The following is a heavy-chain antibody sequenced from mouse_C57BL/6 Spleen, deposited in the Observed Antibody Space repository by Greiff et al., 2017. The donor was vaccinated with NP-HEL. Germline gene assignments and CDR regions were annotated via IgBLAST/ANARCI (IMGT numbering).Heavy chain of an antibody. D-gene: IGHD2-2*01. CDR1: GFSFNTYA. CDR2: IRSKSNNYAT. CDR3: VRHGYPGAMDY. Sequence: EVKLVESGGGLVQPKGSLKLSCAASGFSFNTYAMNWVRQAPGKGLEWVARIRSKSNNYATYYADSVKDRFTISRDDSESMLYLQMNNLKTEDTAMYYCVRHGYPGAMDYWGQGTSVTVSS. V-gene: IGHV10-1*01. J-gene: IGHJ4*01.